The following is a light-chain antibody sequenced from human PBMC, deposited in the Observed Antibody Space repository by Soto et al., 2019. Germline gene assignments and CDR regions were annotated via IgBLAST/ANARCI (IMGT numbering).Light chain of an antibody. V-gene: IGKV3-20*01. CDR3: QHYGSSTDT. J-gene: IGKJ2*01. CDR1: ETINNN. Sequence: VVTQAPATLSVSPGERATLSCRARETINNNVAWYQLKDGQVSRLVISGASTICTYIPARFSSSGSGTDFTPNTRRLEPEHFAVNYCQHYGSSTDTFGQGTKVDIK. CDR2: GAS.